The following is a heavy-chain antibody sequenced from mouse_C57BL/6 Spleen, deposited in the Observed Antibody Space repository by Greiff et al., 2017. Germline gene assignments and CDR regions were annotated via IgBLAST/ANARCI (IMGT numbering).Heavy chain of an antibody. V-gene: IGHV2-2*01. D-gene: IGHD2-1*01. J-gene: IGHJ3*01. CDR3: ARNAYGNCFAY. Sequence: VQLQESGPGLVQPSQSLSITCTVTGFSLTCFGVHRVRQSPGTGLEWLGVIWSGGSTDYNAAFISRLSISKYKSKSQVCLKMNSLQAYDTAIYYCARNAYGNCFAYWGQGTLVTVAA. CDR1: GFSLTCFG. CDR2: IWSGGST.